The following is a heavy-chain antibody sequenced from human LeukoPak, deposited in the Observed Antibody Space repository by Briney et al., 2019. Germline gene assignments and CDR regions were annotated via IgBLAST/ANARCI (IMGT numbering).Heavy chain of an antibody. Sequence: PGGSLRLSCAASGFTFSSYWMHWVRQAPGKGLVWVSRINSDGSSTSYADSVKGRFTISRDNAKNTLYLQMNSLRAEDTAVYYCARGGPVGAFLGNNWFDPWGQGTLVTVSS. J-gene: IGHJ5*02. CDR3: ARGGPVGAFLGNNWFDP. CDR2: INSDGSST. V-gene: IGHV3-74*01. CDR1: GFTFSSYW. D-gene: IGHD1-26*01.